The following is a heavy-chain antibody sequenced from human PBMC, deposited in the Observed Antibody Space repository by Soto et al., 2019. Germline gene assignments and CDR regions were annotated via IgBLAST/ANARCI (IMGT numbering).Heavy chain of an antibody. CDR3: ARLLGIAGTDY. CDR1: GFTFTSYW. D-gene: IGHD6-13*01. CDR2: IDPSDSNI. V-gene: IGHV5-10-1*01. J-gene: IGHJ4*02. Sequence: GESLKISCKGSGFTFTSYWISWVRQMPGKGLEWMGKIDPSDSNINYSPSFQGHVTLSVDKSISTAYLQWSSLKASDTAMYYWARLLGIAGTDYWGQGTQVTVSS.